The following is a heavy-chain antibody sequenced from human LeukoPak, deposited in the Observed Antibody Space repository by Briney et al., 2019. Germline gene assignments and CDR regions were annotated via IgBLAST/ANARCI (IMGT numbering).Heavy chain of an antibody. Sequence: PSETLSLTCTVSGGSISSSSYYWGWIRQPPGKGLEWIGEINHSGSTNYNPSLKSRVTISVDTSKNQFSLKLSSVTAADTAVYYCARGLMSAPYYFDYWGQGTLVTVSS. D-gene: IGHD2-15*01. J-gene: IGHJ4*02. CDR2: INHSGST. CDR1: GGSISSSSYY. CDR3: ARGLMSAPYYFDY. V-gene: IGHV4-39*07.